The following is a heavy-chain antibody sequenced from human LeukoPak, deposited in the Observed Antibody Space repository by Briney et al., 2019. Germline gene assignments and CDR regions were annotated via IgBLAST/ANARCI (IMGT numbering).Heavy chain of an antibody. V-gene: IGHV3-53*01. CDR2: IYPGGVT. Sequence: GGSLRLSCAASGFTINTNYMNWVRQAPGRGLERLSVIYPGGVTKYAESVKGRFTVSRDIAKNTVYLEMNDLRAEDTAPYYCAREIGYYFDSDDSRLRGRLDVWGKGTSVTVSS. CDR3: AREIGYYFDSDDSRLRGRLDV. D-gene: IGHD3-22*01. CDR1: GFTINTNY. J-gene: IGHJ6*04.